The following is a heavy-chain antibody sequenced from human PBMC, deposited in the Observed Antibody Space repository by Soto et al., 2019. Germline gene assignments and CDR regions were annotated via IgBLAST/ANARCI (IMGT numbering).Heavy chain of an antibody. V-gene: IGHV3-21*01. CDR3: ARLVGATDFDD. D-gene: IGHD1-26*01. CDR2: ISSTSSYI. Sequence: PGGSLRLSCASSGFTFTSYSVNWVRQAPGKGLEWVSSISSTSSYIYYAGSVKGRFTISRDNAKNSLYLQMTSLRAEDTAVYYCARLVGATDFDDWGQGTMVTVSS. J-gene: IGHJ4*02. CDR1: GFTFTSYS.